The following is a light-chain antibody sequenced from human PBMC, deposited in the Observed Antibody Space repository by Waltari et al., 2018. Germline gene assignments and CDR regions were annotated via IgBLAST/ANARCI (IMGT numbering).Light chain of an antibody. J-gene: IGLJ2*01. CDR3: SSFTPRTNVL. V-gene: IGLV2-8*01. CDR2: DVT. CDR1: SSDVGGYNY. Sequence: QSALTQPPSASGSPGQSVTISCTGTSSDVGGYNYVSWYQQHPGKAPKLLIYDVTKRPYGVPDRCSASKSGDTASLTVAGLQAEDEADYYCSSFTPRTNVLFGGGTKLTVL.